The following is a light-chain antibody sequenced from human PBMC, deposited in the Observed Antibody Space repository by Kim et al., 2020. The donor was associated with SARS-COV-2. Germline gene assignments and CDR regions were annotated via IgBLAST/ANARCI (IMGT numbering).Light chain of an antibody. CDR1: QNVGSS. CDR3: HQYNNWPLYS. CDR2: DAS. V-gene: IGKV3-15*01. J-gene: IGKJ2*03. Sequence: VLTQSPATLSVSPGERATLSCRASQNVGSSLAWYQQKPGQAPRLLIYDASTRATVIPAGFSGSGSGTEFTLTISSLQSEDFAVYYCHQYNNWPLYSFGQGTKLEI.